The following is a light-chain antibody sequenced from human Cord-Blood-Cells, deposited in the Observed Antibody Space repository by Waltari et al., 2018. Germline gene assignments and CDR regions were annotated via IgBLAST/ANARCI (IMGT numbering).Light chain of an antibody. Sequence: AIRMTQSPSSFSASTGDRVTITCRASQGISSYLAWYQHKPGTAPKLLIYAASTLQSGVPSRFSGSGSGTDFTLTISCLQSEDFATYYCQQYYSYPYTFGQGTKL. J-gene: IGKJ2*01. V-gene: IGKV1-8*01. CDR1: QGISSY. CDR2: AAS. CDR3: QQYYSYPYT.